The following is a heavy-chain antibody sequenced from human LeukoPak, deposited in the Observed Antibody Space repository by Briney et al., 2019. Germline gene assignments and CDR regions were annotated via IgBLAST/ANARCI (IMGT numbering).Heavy chain of an antibody. D-gene: IGHD1-26*01. V-gene: IGHV3-13*03. CDR2: IVTAGDT. J-gene: IGHJ6*03. Sequence: PGGSLRLSCAACGFTFSSYDMHWVRQAAGKGLEWVSAIVTAGDTYYPGSVKGQFTISRENAKNSLYLQMNSLGPEDTAVYYCARDPYSGNYGNYYYYYMDVWGKGTTVTISS. CDR1: GFTFSSYD. CDR3: ARDPYSGNYGNYYYYYMDV.